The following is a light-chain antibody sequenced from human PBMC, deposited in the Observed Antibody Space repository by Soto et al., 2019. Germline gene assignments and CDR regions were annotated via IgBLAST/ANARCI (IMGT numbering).Light chain of an antibody. J-gene: IGKJ1*01. Sequence: EIVMTQSPATLSVSPGERATLSCRASQSVGSNLVWYQQKPGQAPRLLIYGASTGATGIPARFSGSGSGTEFTLTISSLQSEDSAVYFCQQCNNWPPWTFGQGTKV. V-gene: IGKV3D-15*01. CDR2: GAS. CDR3: QQCNNWPPWT. CDR1: QSVGSN.